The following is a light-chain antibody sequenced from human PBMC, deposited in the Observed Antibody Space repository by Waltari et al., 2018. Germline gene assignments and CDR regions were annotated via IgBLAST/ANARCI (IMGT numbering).Light chain of an antibody. V-gene: IGLV3-25*03. CDR1: VPPKQY. J-gene: IGLJ2*01. CDR2: KDT. CDR3: QSIDVDALT. Sequence: SFELTQPPSVSVSPGQTATITCPGDVPPKQYVYWYQQKPGQAPVLLIYKDTERPSGIPERFSGSTSGTGTTVTLTIGGVQAEDEADYYCQSIDVDALTFGGGTKLTVL.